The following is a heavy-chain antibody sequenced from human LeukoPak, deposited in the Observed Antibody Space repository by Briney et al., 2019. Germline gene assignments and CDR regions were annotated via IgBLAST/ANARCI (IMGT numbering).Heavy chain of an antibody. J-gene: IGHJ4*02. D-gene: IGHD3-3*01. CDR1: GSTFTSSW. CDR3: ARGLDFWSGTTHFDY. CDR2: ISPDDSNT. V-gene: IGHV5-51*01. Sequence: HGESLQISCKGSGSTFTSSWIAWVRQMPGKGLEWMGSISPDDSNTRYSPSFQGQVTISADKSITTAYVQWSSLKASDTAMYYCARGLDFWSGTTHFDYWGQGTLVTVSS.